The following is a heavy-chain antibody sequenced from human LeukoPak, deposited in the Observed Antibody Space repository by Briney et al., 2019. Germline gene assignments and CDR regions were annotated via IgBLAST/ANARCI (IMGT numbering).Heavy chain of an antibody. Sequence: GALRLSCAASGFTFSSYGMHWVRQAPGKGLEWVAVISYDGSNKYYADSVKGRFTISRDNSKNTLYLQMNSLRAEDTAVYYCAKDWGRCSSTSCPFDYWGQGTLVTVSS. J-gene: IGHJ4*02. CDR3: AKDWGRCSSTSCPFDY. CDR2: ISYDGSNK. CDR1: GFTFSSYG. D-gene: IGHD2-2*01. V-gene: IGHV3-30*18.